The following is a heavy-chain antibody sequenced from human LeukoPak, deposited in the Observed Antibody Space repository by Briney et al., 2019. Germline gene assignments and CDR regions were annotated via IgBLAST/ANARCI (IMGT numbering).Heavy chain of an antibody. Sequence: SETLSLTCTVSGGSISSYYWSWIRQPPGKGLEWIGYIAHSGSTIYNPSLKSRITLTSDTSKNLFSLKLTSVTAADTAVYYCARDYGGNSITFGIWGQGTMVTVSS. CDR3: ARDYGGNSITFGI. CDR1: GGSISSYY. CDR2: IAHSGST. J-gene: IGHJ3*02. V-gene: IGHV4-59*12. D-gene: IGHD4-23*01.